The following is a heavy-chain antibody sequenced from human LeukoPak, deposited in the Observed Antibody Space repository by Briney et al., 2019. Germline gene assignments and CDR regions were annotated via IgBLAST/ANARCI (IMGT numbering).Heavy chain of an antibody. Sequence: SQTLSLTCTVSGGSISSGSYYWSWIRQHAGKGLEWIGRTYTSGSTNYNPSLKSRVTISVDTSKNQFSLKLSSVTAADTAVYYCAREHSSSRRGMDVWGKGTTVTVSS. CDR2: TYTSGST. J-gene: IGHJ6*03. CDR1: GGSISSGSYY. D-gene: IGHD6-13*01. CDR3: AREHSSSRRGMDV. V-gene: IGHV4-61*02.